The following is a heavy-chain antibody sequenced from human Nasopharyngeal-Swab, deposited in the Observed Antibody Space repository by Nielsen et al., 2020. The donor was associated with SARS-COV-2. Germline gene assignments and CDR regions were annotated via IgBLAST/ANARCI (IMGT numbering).Heavy chain of an antibody. CDR1: GFSITYRF. J-gene: IGHJ6*02. V-gene: IGHV1-45*02. D-gene: IGHD2-8*01. CDR3: ASGQCINGVCNPTDGLDV. CDR2: ITPFNGNA. Sequence: SVKVSCKASGFSITYRFLHWMRQAPGQALEWMGWITPFNGNAKYAQKFQGRVSITRDGSRTTASLELSSLRPDDTAMYFCASGQCINGVCNPTDGLDVWGQGTPVTVSS.